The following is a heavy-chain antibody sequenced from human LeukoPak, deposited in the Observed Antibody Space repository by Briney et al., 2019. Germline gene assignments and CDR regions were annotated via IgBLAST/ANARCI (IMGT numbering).Heavy chain of an antibody. J-gene: IGHJ4*02. D-gene: IGHD2-2*01. CDR2: IWYDGSNK. CDR3: ARDLLRYCSSTSCLIDY. V-gene: IGHV3-33*01. Sequence: GRSLRLSCAASGFTFSSYGMRWVRQAPGKGLEWVAVIWYDGSNKYYADSVKGRFTISRDNSKNTLYLQMNSLRAEDTAVYYCARDLLRYCSSTSCLIDYWGQGTLVTVSS. CDR1: GFTFSSYG.